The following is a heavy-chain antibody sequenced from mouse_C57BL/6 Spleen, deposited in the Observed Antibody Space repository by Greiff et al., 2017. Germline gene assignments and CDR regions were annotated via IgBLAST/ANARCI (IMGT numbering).Heavy chain of an antibody. V-gene: IGHV1-81*01. CDR3: ARRGYYGSEYFDY. CDR1: GYTFTSYG. J-gene: IGHJ2*01. D-gene: IGHD1-1*01. Sequence: VMLVESGAELARPGASVKLSCKASGYTFTSYGISWVKQRTGQGLEWIGEIYPRSGNTYYNEKFKGKATLTADKSSSTAYMELRSLTSEDSAVYLCARRGYYGSEYFDYWGQGTTLTVSS. CDR2: IYPRSGNT.